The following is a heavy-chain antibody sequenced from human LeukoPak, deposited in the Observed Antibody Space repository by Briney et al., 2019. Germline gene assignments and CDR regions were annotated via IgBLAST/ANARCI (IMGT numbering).Heavy chain of an antibody. CDR3: ARVGATDAFDI. V-gene: IGHV3-21*01. J-gene: IGHJ3*02. D-gene: IGHD1-26*01. CDR1: GFTFSSYS. CDR2: ISSSSSYI. Sequence: GGSLRLSCAASGFTFSSYSMNWVRQAPGKGLEWVSSISSSSSYIYYADSVKGRFTISRDNAKNSLYLQMNSLRAEDTAVYYCARVGATDAFDIWGQGTMVTVSS.